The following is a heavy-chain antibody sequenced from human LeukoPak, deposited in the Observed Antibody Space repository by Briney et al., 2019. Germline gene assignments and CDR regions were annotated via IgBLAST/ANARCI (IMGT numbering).Heavy chain of an antibody. J-gene: IGHJ4*02. CDR3: AHRRNYYDTSGTLDY. D-gene: IGHD3-22*01. V-gene: IGHV2-5*02. CDR2: IYWDDDK. Sequence: SGPTLVKPTQALALTCTFSGFSLSTSGVGVGWVRQPPGKALDWLAFIYWDDDKRYSPSLKSRLTITKDTSKNQVVLTMTNMDPLGTATYYCAHRRNYYDTSGTLDYWGQGTLVTVSS. CDR1: GFSLSTSGVG.